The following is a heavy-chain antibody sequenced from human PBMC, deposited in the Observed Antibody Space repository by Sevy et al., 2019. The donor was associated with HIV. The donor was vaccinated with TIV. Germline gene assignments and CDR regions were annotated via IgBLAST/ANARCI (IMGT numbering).Heavy chain of an antibody. CDR1: GYSFTSYN. CDR3: ARSHRTGSDTYEYFFDY. D-gene: IGHD3-9*01. V-gene: IGHV1-3*04. Sequence: ASVKVSCKASGYSFTSYNRHWVRQAPGQRLEWMGWINTGNGNTRSSQKFQGRVTFTRDTSTNTAYMELSSLTSEDTAVYFCARSHRTGSDTYEYFFDYWGQGTLVTVSS. J-gene: IGHJ4*02. CDR2: INTGNGNT.